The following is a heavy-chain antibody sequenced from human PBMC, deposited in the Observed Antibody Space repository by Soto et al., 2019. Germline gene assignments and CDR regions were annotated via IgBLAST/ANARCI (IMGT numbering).Heavy chain of an antibody. D-gene: IGHD6-6*01. J-gene: IGHJ6*03. CDR2: IYGGVTT. V-gene: IGHV3-66*01. CDR3: ARYSSSSGNYYYYMDV. CDR1: GFTVFSNY. Sequence: EVQLVESGGSLVQPGGSLRLSCAASGFTVFSNYMSWVRQAPWKGLEWVSVIYGGVTTYYADSVKGRFTISRDNSKNTLYHQMNSLRAEDTAVYYCARYSSSSGNYYYYMDVWGKGTTVTVSS.